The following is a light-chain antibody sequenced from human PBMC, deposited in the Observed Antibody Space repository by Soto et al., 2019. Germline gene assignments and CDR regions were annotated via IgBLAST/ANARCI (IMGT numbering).Light chain of an antibody. J-gene: IGKJ4*01. CDR3: QQFAHLPT. V-gene: IGKV1-33*01. CDR2: DAS. CDR1: QDITKS. Sequence: DIQMTQSPTSLSASIGDRVTISCHASQDITKSLNWYQQKAGKAPKVLIYDASNLETGVPSRFSGTGSGTEFTLTISTLQPEDVATYYCQQFAHLPTFGGGTKVDIK.